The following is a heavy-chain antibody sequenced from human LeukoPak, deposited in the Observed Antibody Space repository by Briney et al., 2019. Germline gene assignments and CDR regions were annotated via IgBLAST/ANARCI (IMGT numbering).Heavy chain of an antibody. J-gene: IGHJ5*02. D-gene: IGHD3-22*01. Sequence: GASVKVSFRASGYTFTSYYMHWVRQAPGQGLEWMGIINPSGGSTSYAQKFQGRVTITRDTSTSTVYMELSSLRSEDTAVYYCARGRGGVSVVVNRRPKQYNWFDPWGQGTLVTVSS. V-gene: IGHV1-46*01. CDR1: GYTFTSYY. CDR2: INPSGGST. CDR3: ARGRGGVSVVVNRRPKQYNWFDP.